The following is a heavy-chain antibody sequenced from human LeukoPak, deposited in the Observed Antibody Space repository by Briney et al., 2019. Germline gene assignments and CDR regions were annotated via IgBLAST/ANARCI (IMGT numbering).Heavy chain of an antibody. CDR3: ARDWSMTTLDY. CDR1: VYTFIGYY. J-gene: IGHJ4*02. CDR2: INPNSGGT. Sequence: ASLKVSRKASVYTFIGYYMHWVRQAPGQGLEWMGRINPNSGGTDYAQKFQGRVTMTRDTSISTAYLEFSSLRSDDTAVYYCARDWSMTTLDYCGQGTLVTVSS. D-gene: IGHD4-17*01. V-gene: IGHV1-2*06.